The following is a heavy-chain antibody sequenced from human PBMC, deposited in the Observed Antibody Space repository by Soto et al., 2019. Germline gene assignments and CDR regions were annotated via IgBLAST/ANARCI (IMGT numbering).Heavy chain of an antibody. CDR2: IYYSGST. D-gene: IGHD2-21*02. J-gene: IGHJ5*02. Sequence: SETLSLTCTVSGGSISSGGYYWSWIRQHPGKGLEWIGYIYYSGSTYYNPSLKSRVTISVDTSKNQFSLKLSSVTAADTAVYYCARAIWSGGDCAWFDPWGQGALVTVSS. V-gene: IGHV4-31*03. CDR3: ARAIWSGGDCAWFDP. CDR1: GGSISSGGYY.